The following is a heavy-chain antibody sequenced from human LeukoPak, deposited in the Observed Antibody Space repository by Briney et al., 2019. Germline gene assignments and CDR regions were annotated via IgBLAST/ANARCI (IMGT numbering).Heavy chain of an antibody. CDR1: GGSFSGYY. J-gene: IGHJ4*02. Sequence: PSETLSLTCAVYGGSFSGYYWSWIRQPPGKGLEWIGEINHSGSTNYNPSLKSRVTISVDTSKNQFSLKLSSVTAADTAVHYCASTDALIAARPYYFDYWGQGTLVTVSS. CDR3: ASTDALIAARPYYFDY. CDR2: INHSGST. V-gene: IGHV4-34*01. D-gene: IGHD6-6*01.